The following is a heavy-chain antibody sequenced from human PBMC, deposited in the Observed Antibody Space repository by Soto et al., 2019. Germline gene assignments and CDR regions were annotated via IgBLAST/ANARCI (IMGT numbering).Heavy chain of an antibody. D-gene: IGHD6-13*01. CDR2: ISEDGSDK. V-gene: IGHV3-30*18. CDR1: GFTFRGYV. J-gene: IGHJ2*01. CDR3: AKGAGRSWHWYFDP. Sequence: QVQLVESGGGVVQPGGSLRLSCAASGFTFRGYVTHWVRQAPGKGLEWVAVISEDGSDKYYAGSVQGRFTISRDDSRNTLYLQMNSLRAEDTSVYYCAKGAGRSWHWYFDPWGRGTVVTVSP.